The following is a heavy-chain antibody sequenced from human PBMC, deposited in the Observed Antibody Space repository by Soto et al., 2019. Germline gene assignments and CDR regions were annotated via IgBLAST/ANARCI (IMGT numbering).Heavy chain of an antibody. CDR3: AVRYSSFSYYFGY. V-gene: IGHV4-4*02. D-gene: IGHD6-13*01. Sequence: SETLSLTCAVSSGSISSSNWWSWVRQPPGKGLEWIGEIYHSGSTNYNPSLKSRVTISVDKSKNQFSLKLSSVTAADTAVYYCAVRYSSFSYYFGYWGQGTLVTSPQ. CDR2: IYHSGST. CDR1: SGSISSSNW. J-gene: IGHJ4*02.